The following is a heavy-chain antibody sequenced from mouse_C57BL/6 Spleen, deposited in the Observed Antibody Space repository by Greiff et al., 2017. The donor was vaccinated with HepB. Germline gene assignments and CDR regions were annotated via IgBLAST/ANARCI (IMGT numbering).Heavy chain of an antibody. CDR1: GYTFTSYW. CDR2: IDPSDSYT. D-gene: IGHD1-1*01. Sequence: QVQLQQPGAELVRPGTSVKLSCKASGYTFTSYWMHWVKQRPGQGLEWIGVIDPSDSYTNYNQKFKGKATLTVDKSSSTAYMQLSSLTSEDSAVYSSARITTVLVRDYFDYWGQGTTLTVSS. V-gene: IGHV1-59*01. CDR3: ARITTVLVRDYFDY. J-gene: IGHJ2*01.